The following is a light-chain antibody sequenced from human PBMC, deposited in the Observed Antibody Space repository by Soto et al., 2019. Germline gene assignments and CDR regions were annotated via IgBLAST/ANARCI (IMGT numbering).Light chain of an antibody. J-gene: IGLJ1*01. CDR1: SSDVGGYNY. V-gene: IGLV2-11*01. CDR2: DVS. CDR3: CSYADSSSYV. Sequence: QSALTQPRSVSGSPGQSVTISCTGTSSDVGGYNYVSWYQQHPGKAPKLMIYDVSKRPSGVPDRFSRSKSGNTASLTISGLQDEDEADYYCCSYADSSSYVFGTGTKLTVL.